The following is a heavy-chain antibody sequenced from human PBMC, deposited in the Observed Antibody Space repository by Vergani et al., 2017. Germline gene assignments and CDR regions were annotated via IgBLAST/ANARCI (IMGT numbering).Heavy chain of an antibody. CDR1: GGPFSSYA. CDR2: IIPILGIA. J-gene: IGHJ4*02. V-gene: IGHV1-69*04. Sequence: QVQLVQSGAEVKKPGSSVKVSCKASGGPFSSYAISWVRQAPGQGLEWMGRIIPILGIANYAQKFQGRVTITADKSTSTAYMELSSLRSEDTAVYYCASEVGEMATIQGSWLRPFDYWGQGTLVTVSS. D-gene: IGHD5-24*01. CDR3: ASEVGEMATIQGSWLRPFDY.